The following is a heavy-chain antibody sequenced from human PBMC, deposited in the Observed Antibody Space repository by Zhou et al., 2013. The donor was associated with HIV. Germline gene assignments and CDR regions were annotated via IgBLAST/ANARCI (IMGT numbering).Heavy chain of an antibody. CDR2: IIPLFGTA. CDR1: GDSFNNYA. CDR3: AKDRLPGYQVGHYMEV. V-gene: IGHV1-69*15. Sequence: QVQLVQSGAEVKRPGSSVKVSCKASGDSFNNYAISWVRQAPGQGLEWMGSIIPLFGTANYAEHFQGRVTISSDESPSAVYMDLSSLRSDDTAVYYCAKDRLPGYQVGHYMEVWGRGTRVIVSS. D-gene: IGHD2-2*01. J-gene: IGHJ6*03.